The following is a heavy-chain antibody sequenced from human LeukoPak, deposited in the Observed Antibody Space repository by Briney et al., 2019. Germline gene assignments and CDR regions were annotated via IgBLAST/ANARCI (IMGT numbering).Heavy chain of an antibody. CDR3: SRLRGNSYGYADY. CDR1: GFSFSAFS. D-gene: IGHD5-18*01. CDR2: ISSSGNII. J-gene: IGHJ4*02. Sequence: GGALRLSCSASGFSFSAFSMNWVRQTPGRGLEWISYISSSGNIIDYADSVNGRFTISRDNTKNSLYLQLNSLRPEDTGIYYCSRLRGNSYGYADYWGQGTLVTVSS. V-gene: IGHV3-48*04.